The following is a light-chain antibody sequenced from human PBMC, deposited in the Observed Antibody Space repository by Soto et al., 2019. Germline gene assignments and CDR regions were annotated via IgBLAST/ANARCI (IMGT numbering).Light chain of an antibody. CDR3: SSFTDSSTVEV. J-gene: IGLJ1*01. V-gene: IGLV2-14*01. CDR2: EVS. Sequence: QSALTQPASVSGSPGRSITISCTGAGSDIGAYNYVSWYQQHPGKAPKLMIYEVSYRPSGVSNRFSGSKSGHTASLTISGLQPEDEADYYCSSFTDSSTVEVFGAGTKVTVL. CDR1: GSDIGAYNY.